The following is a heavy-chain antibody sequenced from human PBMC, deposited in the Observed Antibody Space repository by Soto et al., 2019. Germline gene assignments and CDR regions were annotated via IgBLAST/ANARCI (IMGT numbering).Heavy chain of an antibody. D-gene: IGHD6-25*01. Sequence: EVQLVESGGALVQPGGSLRLTCATSGFTFSNYWMTWVRQAPGKGLEWVANINKDGSQTSFVDSVKGRFTIFRDNAKSSLYLQMNSLRGEDTAKYYCVKEIAAAQWVQGTLVTVSS. CDR3: VKEIAAAQ. CDR1: GFTFSNYW. J-gene: IGHJ4*02. CDR2: INKDGSQT. V-gene: IGHV3-7*01.